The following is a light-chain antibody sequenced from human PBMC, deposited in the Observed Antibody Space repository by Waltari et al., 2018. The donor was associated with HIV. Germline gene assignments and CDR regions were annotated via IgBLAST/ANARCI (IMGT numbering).Light chain of an antibody. Sequence: SYELTQPPSVSVSPGQTASITCSGDKLGDKYACWYQQKPGQSPGLVIYQDSKRPSGIPERFSGSNSGNTATLTISGTQAMDEADYYCCSYAGSPWVFGGGTKLTVL. CDR1: KLGDKY. CDR3: CSYAGSPWV. V-gene: IGLV3-1*01. J-gene: IGLJ3*02. CDR2: QDS.